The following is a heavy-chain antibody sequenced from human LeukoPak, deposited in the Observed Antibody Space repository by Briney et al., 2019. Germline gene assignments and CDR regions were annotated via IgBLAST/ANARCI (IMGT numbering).Heavy chain of an antibody. J-gene: IGHJ4*02. D-gene: IGHD3-10*01. CDR3: ARQIDPLLWSPVGW. V-gene: IGHV3-11*01. Sequence: PGGSLRLSCAASGFTLSDYYMSWIRQAPGKGREWVSYISSSGSTIYYADSVKGRFTISRDNAKNSLYLQMNSLRAEDTAVYYCARQIDPLLWSPVGWWGQGTLVTVSS. CDR1: GFTLSDYY. CDR2: ISSSGSTI.